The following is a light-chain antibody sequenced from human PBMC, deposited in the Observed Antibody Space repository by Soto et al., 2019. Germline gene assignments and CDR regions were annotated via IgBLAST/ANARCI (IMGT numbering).Light chain of an antibody. CDR3: QKDNSAPRT. CDR2: AAS. CDR1: QDINNY. V-gene: IGKV1-27*01. Sequence: DIQMTQSPSSLSASVGDRVTITCRASQDINNYLAWYQVQPGKGPKLLIYAASTLQSGVPSRFSGSGSGTEFTLTHSRLQAEGVCTYFWQKDNSAPRTFGQGNKVEI. J-gene: IGKJ1*01.